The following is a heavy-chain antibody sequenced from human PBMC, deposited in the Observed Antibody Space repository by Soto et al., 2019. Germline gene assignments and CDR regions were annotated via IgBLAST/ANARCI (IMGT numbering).Heavy chain of an antibody. Sequence: VQLVESGGGLVQPGRSLRLSCAASGFTFDDYAMHWVRQAPGKGLEWVSGISWNSGSIGYADSVKGRFTISRDNAKNSLYLQMNSLRAEDTALYYCAKEVYGDLDYWGQGTLVTVSS. CDR3: AKEVYGDLDY. CDR1: GFTFDDYA. V-gene: IGHV3-9*01. CDR2: ISWNSGSI. D-gene: IGHD4-17*01. J-gene: IGHJ4*02.